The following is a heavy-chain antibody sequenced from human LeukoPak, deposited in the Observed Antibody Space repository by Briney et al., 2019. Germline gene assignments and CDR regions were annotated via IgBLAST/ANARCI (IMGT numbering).Heavy chain of an antibody. CDR3: ARASGDIVETATMGSY. Sequence: GGSLRLSCAASGFSFNSYSMNWVRQAPGKGLEWVSSISSSSSSIYYADSVKGRFTISRDNAKNSLYLQMNSLRAEDTAVYYCARASGDIVETATMGSYWGQGTLVTVSS. CDR1: GFSFNSYS. J-gene: IGHJ4*02. D-gene: IGHD5-18*01. V-gene: IGHV3-21*01. CDR2: ISSSSSSI.